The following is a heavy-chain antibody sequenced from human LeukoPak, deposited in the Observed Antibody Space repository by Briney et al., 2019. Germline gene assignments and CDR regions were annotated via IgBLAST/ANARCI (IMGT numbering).Heavy chain of an antibody. CDR3: ARSMPPPGRGLYP. Sequence: SETLSLTCTVAGGSLTGYLWSWIRQPPGKGLEWIAYIYYSGSTNYNPSLKSRATISVDTSKNQVSLILSDVTAADTAVYYCARSMPPPGRGLYPWGQGTLVTVSS. CDR2: IYYSGST. D-gene: IGHD2-2*01. V-gene: IGHV4-59*08. J-gene: IGHJ5*02. CDR1: GGSLTGYL.